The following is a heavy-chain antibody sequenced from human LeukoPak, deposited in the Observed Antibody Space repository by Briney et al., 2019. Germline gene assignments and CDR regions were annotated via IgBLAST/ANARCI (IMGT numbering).Heavy chain of an antibody. V-gene: IGHV3-74*01. CDR1: AFSLNAYN. D-gene: IGHD3-16*01. Sequence: GGSLRLSCAASAFSLNAYNMNWVRQAPGKGLEWVSRINSDGSSTSYADSVKGRFTISRDNAKNTLYLQMNSLRAEDTAVYYCARDPLGGVDYWGQGTLVTVSS. CDR3: ARDPLGGVDY. J-gene: IGHJ4*02. CDR2: INSDGSST.